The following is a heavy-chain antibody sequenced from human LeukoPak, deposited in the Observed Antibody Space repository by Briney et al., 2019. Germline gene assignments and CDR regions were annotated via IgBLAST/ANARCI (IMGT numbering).Heavy chain of an antibody. D-gene: IGHD6-6*01. V-gene: IGHV3-9*01. CDR2: ISWNSGSI. CDR1: GFTFDDYA. Sequence: GRSLRLSCAASGFTFDDYAMHWVRQAPGKGLEWVAGISWNSGSIGYADSVKGRFTISRDNAKNSLYLQMNSLRAEDTALYYCAKAPGYSSSSRGYYYYYMDVWGKGTTVTVSS. CDR3: AKAPGYSSSSRGYYYYYMDV. J-gene: IGHJ6*03.